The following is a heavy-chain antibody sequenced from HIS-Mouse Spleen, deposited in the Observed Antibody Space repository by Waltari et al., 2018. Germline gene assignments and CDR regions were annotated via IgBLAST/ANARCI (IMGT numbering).Heavy chain of an antibody. CDR3: ARQGMGIAAAGTDY. J-gene: IGHJ4*02. V-gene: IGHV4-39*01. CDR2: IYYSGST. Sequence: QLQLQESGPGLVKPSETLSLTCTVSGCSISSSSYYWGWNRQPPGKGPEWIGSIYYSGSTYYNPSLKSRVTISVDTSKNQFSLKLSSVTAADTAVYYCARQGMGIAAAGTDYWGQGTLVTVSS. CDR1: GCSISSSSYY. D-gene: IGHD6-13*01.